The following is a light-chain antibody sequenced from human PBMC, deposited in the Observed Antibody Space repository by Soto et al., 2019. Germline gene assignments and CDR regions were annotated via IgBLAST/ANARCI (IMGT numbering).Light chain of an antibody. CDR3: SSYTSSDSLYV. J-gene: IGLJ1*01. CDR2: EVN. CDR1: RSDVGAYNY. Sequence: QSVLTQPASVSGSPGQSITISCTVTRSDVGAYNYVSWYQRHPGKAPKLLIYEVNSRPSGVSNRFSGSKSGNTACLTISGLQAEDEADYYCSSYTSSDSLYVFGSGTKVTVL. V-gene: IGLV2-14*01.